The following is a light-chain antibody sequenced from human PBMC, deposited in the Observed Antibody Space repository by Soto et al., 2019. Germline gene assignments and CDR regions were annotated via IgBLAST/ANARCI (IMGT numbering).Light chain of an antibody. CDR3: CSYAGSSTYV. J-gene: IGLJ1*01. V-gene: IGLV2-23*02. Sequence: QSVLTQPASASGSPGQSITISCTGTSSDVGSYNLVSWYQQHPGKAPKLMIYEVSKRPSGVSNRFSGSKSGNTASLTISGLQAEDEADYYCCSYAGSSTYVFGTGDQGHRP. CDR2: EVS. CDR1: SSDVGSYNL.